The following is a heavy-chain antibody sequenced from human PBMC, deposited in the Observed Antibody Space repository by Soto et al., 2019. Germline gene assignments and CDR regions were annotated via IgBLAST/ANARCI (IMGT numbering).Heavy chain of an antibody. V-gene: IGHV4-4*07. J-gene: IGHJ5*02. CDR1: GGSVSVYH. Sequence: SETLSLTCSVSGGSVSVYHWSWIRQPAGKGLEWIGRIYNNGRSTNYNPSLKSRVTMSVDTSTNQFSLKMRFVTAADTAVYYCARDNSQNYGTPAASSWFHPWGQGTPVTVSS. CDR3: ARDNSQNYGTPAASSWFHP. CDR2: IYNNGRST. D-gene: IGHD2-15*01.